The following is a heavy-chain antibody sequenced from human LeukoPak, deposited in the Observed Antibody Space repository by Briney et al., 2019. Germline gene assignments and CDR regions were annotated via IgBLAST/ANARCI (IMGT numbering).Heavy chain of an antibody. CDR2: ISYDGSNK. Sequence: GRSLRLSCAASGFTFSSYDMHWVRQAPGKGLEWVAFISYDGSNKYYTDSVKGRFTISRDNSKNTLYLQMDSLRAEDTTVYYCARSGDFYYYHYTMDVWGEVTTVTVSS. CDR1: GFTFSSYD. D-gene: IGHD4-17*01. V-gene: IGHV3-30*19. J-gene: IGHJ6*04. CDR3: ARSGDFYYYHYTMDV.